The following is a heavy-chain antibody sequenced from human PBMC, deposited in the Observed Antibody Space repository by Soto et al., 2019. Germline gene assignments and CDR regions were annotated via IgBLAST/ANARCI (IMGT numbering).Heavy chain of an antibody. CDR1: GYTFTNYW. J-gene: IGHJ6*02. CDR2: IYPGDSDT. Sequence: PGESLKISCKGSGYTFTNYWIGWVRQMPGKGLEWMGIIYPGDSDTKYNPSFQGQVTISADKSITTTYLRGTSLKASDTAIYYCAASIFYYGMDVWGQGTTVTVSS. V-gene: IGHV5-51*01. CDR3: AASIFYYGMDV.